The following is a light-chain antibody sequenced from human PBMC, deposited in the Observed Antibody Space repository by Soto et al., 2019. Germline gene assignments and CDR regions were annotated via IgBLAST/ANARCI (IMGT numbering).Light chain of an antibody. CDR3: QQYNRLIT. Sequence: DIQMTQSPSTLSASVGDRVTITCRASQSISSWLAWYQQKPGKAPKLLIYDASSLESGVPSRFSGSGSGTEFTLTISSLQPDYFATYYCQQYNRLITFGPGTKVDIK. V-gene: IGKV1-5*01. CDR1: QSISSW. CDR2: DAS. J-gene: IGKJ3*01.